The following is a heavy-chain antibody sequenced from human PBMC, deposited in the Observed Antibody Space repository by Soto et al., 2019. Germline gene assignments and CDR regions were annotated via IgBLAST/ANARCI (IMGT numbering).Heavy chain of an antibody. V-gene: IGHV4-30-4*01. CDR1: GGSISSGDYY. Sequence: QVQLQESGPGLVKPSQTLSLTCTVSGGSISSGDYYWSWIRQPPGKGLEWIGYIYYSRSTYYNPPLKLRVTTSEDTSKNQFSLNLRRVAAADPAVYYCARAAVVVVSAALDYWGQGTLVTVSS. CDR3: ARAAVVVVSAALDY. D-gene: IGHD2-15*01. J-gene: IGHJ4*02. CDR2: IYYSRST.